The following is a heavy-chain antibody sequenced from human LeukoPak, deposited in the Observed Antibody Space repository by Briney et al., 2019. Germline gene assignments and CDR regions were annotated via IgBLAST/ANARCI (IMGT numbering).Heavy chain of an antibody. V-gene: IGHV3-7*01. J-gene: IGHJ4*02. CDR1: GFTFSSYW. D-gene: IGHD3-22*01. CDR3: ARDPRYYSDLYYFDY. Sequence: PGGSLRLSCAASGFTFSSYWMSWVRQAPGKGLEWVAYIKQDGSEQSYVDSVKGRFTISRDNAKNSLYLQMNGLRAEDTAVYYCARDPRYYSDLYYFDYWGQGTLVTVSS. CDR2: IKQDGSEQ.